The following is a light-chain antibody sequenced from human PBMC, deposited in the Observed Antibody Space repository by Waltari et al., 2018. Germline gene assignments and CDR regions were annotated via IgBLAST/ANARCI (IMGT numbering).Light chain of an antibody. V-gene: IGKV2-30*02. CDR2: KVS. CDR1: QSLVHSDGNTF. CDR3: MQGTHWPLT. J-gene: IGKJ4*01. Sequence: DVVLTQSPLSLPVTLGQPASIPCTSSQSLVHSDGNTFLAWFHQRPGQSPRRLIYKVSNRESGVPDRFSASGSGTDFTLKISRVEAEDVGVYYCMQGTHWPLTFGGGTKVEMK.